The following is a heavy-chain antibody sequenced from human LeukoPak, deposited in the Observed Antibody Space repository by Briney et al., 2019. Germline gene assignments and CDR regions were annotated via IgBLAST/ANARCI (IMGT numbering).Heavy chain of an antibody. CDR2: ICYDGSSK. V-gene: IGHV3-33*01. J-gene: IGHJ4*02. CDR3: ARDFELSH. Sequence: GGSLRLSCAASVFTFSSYGMHWVRQAPGKGLEWVALICYDGSSKHYADSVRGRFTISRDNSKNTLYLQMNSLRAEDTAVYYCARDFELSHWGQGTLVTVSS. D-gene: IGHD3-16*02. CDR1: VFTFSSYG.